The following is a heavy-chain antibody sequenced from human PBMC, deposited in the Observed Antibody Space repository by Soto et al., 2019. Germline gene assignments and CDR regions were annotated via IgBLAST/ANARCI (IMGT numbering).Heavy chain of an antibody. CDR3: ARDTGSPGAFDI. J-gene: IGHJ3*02. CDR1: GYTFTSYA. CDR2: INAGNGNT. D-gene: IGHD2-8*02. Sequence: ASVKVSCKASGYTFTSYAMHWVRQAPGQRLEWMGWINAGNGNTKYSQKFQGRVTITRDTSASTAYMELSSLRSEDTAVYYCARDTGSPGAFDIGGQGKMVTVSS. V-gene: IGHV1-3*01.